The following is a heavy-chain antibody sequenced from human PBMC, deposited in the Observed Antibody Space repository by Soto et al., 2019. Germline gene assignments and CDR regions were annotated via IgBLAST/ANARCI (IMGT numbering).Heavy chain of an antibody. V-gene: IGHV4-59*01. CDR3: ARVSSYCSGGSCYLPFYYYYYMDV. Sequence: PSETLSLTCTVSGGSISSYYWSWIRQPPGKGLEWIGYIYYSGSTNYNPSLKSRVTISVDTSKNQFSLKLSSVTAADTAVYYCARVSSYCSGGSCYLPFYYYYYMDVWGKGTTVTVSS. CDR2: IYYSGST. D-gene: IGHD2-15*01. J-gene: IGHJ6*03. CDR1: GGSISSYY.